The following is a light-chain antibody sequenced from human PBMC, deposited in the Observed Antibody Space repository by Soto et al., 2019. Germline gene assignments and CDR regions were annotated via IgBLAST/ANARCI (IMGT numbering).Light chain of an antibody. CDR2: AAS. CDR1: QSISSY. J-gene: IGKJ4*01. CDR3: QQSYSTPPT. Sequence: DIQMTQSPSSLSASVEDRDTITCRASQSISSYLNWYQQKPGKAPKLLIYAASSLQGGVPSRFSGSGSGTDFTLTISSLQPEDFATYYCQQSYSTPPTFGGGTRWISN. V-gene: IGKV1-39*01.